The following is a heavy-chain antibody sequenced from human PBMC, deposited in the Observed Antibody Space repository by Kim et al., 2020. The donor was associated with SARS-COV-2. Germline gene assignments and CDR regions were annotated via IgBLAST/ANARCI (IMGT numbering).Heavy chain of an antibody. CDR3: ARRTRGGCHAWFDR. CDR1: DDSFNSYY. CDR2: IINTGST. Sequence: SETLSLTCTVSDDSFNSYYWTWIRQPAGKGLEWIGRIINTGSTNYNPSLKSRVTISIDTSRNQFSLKLTSVTAADTAVYYCARRTRGGCHAWFDRWGQGKVVPVSS. D-gene: IGHD3-10*01. V-gene: IGHV4-4*07. J-gene: IGHJ5*02.